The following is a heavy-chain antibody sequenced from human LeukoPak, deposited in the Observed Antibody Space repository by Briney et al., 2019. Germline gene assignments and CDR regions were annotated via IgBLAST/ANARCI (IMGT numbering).Heavy chain of an antibody. CDR1: GGTFSSYA. Sequence: VSCKDSGGTFSSYAISWVRQAPGQGLEWMGGIIPIFGTANYAQKFQGRVTITTDESTSTAYMELSSLRSEDTAVYYCARASDYVWGSYRYRPYYYYMDVWGKGTTVTVSS. CDR2: IIPIFGTA. V-gene: IGHV1-69*05. CDR3: ARASDYVWGSYRYRPYYYYMDV. J-gene: IGHJ6*03. D-gene: IGHD3-16*02.